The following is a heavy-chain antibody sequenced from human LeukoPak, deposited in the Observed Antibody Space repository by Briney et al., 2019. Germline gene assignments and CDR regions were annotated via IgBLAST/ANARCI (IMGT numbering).Heavy chain of an antibody. D-gene: IGHD3-22*01. CDR2: IYTSGST. Sequence: SETLSLTCTVSGGSISSYYWSWIRQPAGKGLEWIGRIYTSGSTNYNPSLKSRVTVSVDTSKNQFSLKLSSVTAADTAVYYCARDQNYYDSSGYPYNWFDPWGQGTLVTVSS. J-gene: IGHJ5*02. CDR1: GGSISSYY. V-gene: IGHV4-4*07. CDR3: ARDQNYYDSSGYPYNWFDP.